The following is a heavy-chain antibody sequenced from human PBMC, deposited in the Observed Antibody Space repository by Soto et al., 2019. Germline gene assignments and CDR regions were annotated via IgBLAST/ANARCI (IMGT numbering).Heavy chain of an antibody. D-gene: IGHD3-3*01. V-gene: IGHV1-8*01. CDR3: ARAAEVSYYDFWSGYYTGMDY. Sequence: QVQLVQSGAEVKKPGASVKVSCKASGYTFTSYDINWVRQATGQGLEWMGWMNPNSGNTGYAQKFQGRVTMTRNTSISTAYMELSSLRFEDTAVYYCARAAEVSYYDFWSGYYTGMDYWGQGTLVTVSS. CDR1: GYTFTSYD. CDR2: MNPNSGNT. J-gene: IGHJ4*02.